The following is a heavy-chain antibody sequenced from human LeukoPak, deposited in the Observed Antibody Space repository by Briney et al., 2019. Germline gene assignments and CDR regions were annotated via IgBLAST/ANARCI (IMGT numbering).Heavy chain of an antibody. J-gene: IGHJ4*02. D-gene: IGHD5-12*01. CDR3: ASVYSGYDLSQLDY. Sequence: ASVNVSCKASVYVFTDYYVHWLRQAPGQGLEWMGWINPNSCATNYAHGFQGRITITRVTSMTTAYMELRRLRFDDTAVYSCASVYSGYDLSQLDYWGQGTMVTVSS. CDR1: VYVFTDYY. V-gene: IGHV1-2*02. CDR2: INPNSCAT.